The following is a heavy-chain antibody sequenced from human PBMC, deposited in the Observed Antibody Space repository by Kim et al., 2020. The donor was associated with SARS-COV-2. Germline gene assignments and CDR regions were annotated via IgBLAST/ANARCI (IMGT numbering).Heavy chain of an antibody. J-gene: IGHJ3*02. CDR1: GFTFSSYA. D-gene: IGHD3-22*01. V-gene: IGHV3-23*01. CDR3: AKDQGTYYYDSSGAFDI. CDR2: ISGSGGST. Sequence: GGSLRLSCAASGFTFSSYAMSWVRQAPGKGLEWVSAISGSGGSTYYADSVKGRFTISRDNSKNTLYLQMNGLRAEDTAVYYCAKDQGTYYYDSSGAFDIWGQGTMVTVSS.